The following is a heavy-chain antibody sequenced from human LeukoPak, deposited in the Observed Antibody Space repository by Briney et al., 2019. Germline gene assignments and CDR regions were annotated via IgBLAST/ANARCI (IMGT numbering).Heavy chain of an antibody. V-gene: IGHV3-21*01. CDR2: ISSTTSYI. CDR3: AKSAMYMHFLL. J-gene: IGHJ4*02. CDR1: GFIPVCHA. Sequence: PGGSLRLSCTLAGFIPVCHAMDSVRQAPGKGLEWVSSISSTTSYIYYADSVKGRFTISRDNSKNSLYLQMNSLRAEDTALYYCAKSAMYMHFLLGARGPLVTVSS. D-gene: IGHD5-18*01.